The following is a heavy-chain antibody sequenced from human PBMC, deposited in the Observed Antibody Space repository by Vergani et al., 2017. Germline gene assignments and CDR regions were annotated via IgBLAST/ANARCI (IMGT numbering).Heavy chain of an antibody. CDR3: AKDICSSTSCYADY. CDR2: VSGSSATP. CDR1: GFSFPGYA. V-gene: IGHV3-23*01. J-gene: IGHJ4*02. D-gene: IGHD2-2*01. Sequence: EVQLLESGGGLVQPGGSLRLSCEASGFSFPGYAMSWVRQAPGKGLEWVSSVSGSSATPYYADSVKGRFIISRDNSKNTLHLQMNSLRAEDTAVYYCAKDICSSTSCYADYWGQGTLVTVSS.